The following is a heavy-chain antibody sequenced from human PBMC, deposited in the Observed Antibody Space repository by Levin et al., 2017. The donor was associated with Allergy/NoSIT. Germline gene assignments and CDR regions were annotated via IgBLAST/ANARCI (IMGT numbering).Heavy chain of an antibody. CDR2: ISSSGSTI. CDR3: ARTVSGGVSSLGRDS. J-gene: IGHJ4*02. D-gene: IGHD3-16*01. Sequence: SCAASGFTFNGYYMSWIRQAPGKGLEWVSYISSSGSTIYYADSVKGRFTISRDNAKNSLYLQMNSLRAEDTAVYYCARTVSGGVSSLGRDSWGRGTLVTVSS. CDR1: GFTFNGYY. V-gene: IGHV3-11*01.